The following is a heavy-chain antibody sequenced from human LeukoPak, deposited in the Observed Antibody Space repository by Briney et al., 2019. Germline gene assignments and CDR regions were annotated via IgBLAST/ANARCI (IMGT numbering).Heavy chain of an antibody. V-gene: IGHV3-7*03. J-gene: IGHJ4*02. CDR2: IMGDGVQQ. CDR3: AIMRGWLQFDY. CDR1: GFSLSDHW. D-gene: IGHD5-12*01. Sequence: RGSLRLSCAAPGFSLSDHWLDRVRPAPGAGLEWVAHIMGDGVQQHYVDSVKGRFTISRDNAKTSHYLQMYSLRDENTALYNFAIMRGWLQFDYCGQGTLVTVSS.